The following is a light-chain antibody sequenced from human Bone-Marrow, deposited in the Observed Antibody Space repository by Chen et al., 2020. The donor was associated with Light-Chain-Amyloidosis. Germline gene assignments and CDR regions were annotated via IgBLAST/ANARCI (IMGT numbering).Light chain of an antibody. V-gene: IGLV2-14*03. CDR1: SSDVGGYNC. J-gene: IGLJ1*01. CDR2: DVS. Sequence: QSALTQPASVSGSPGQSITISCTGTSSDVGGYNCVSWYQQHPGKAPNLRIYDVSNRPSGVSNRCSGSKPGSTSSLTISGLQTEDDANYCCSSKTSIATRYLFRIRTRVTVL. CDR3: SSKTSIATRYL.